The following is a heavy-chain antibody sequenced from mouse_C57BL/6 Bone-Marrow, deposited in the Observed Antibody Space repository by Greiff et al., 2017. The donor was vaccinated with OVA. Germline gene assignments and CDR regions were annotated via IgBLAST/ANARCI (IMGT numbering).Heavy chain of an antibody. CDR1: GYTFTSYW. CDR2: INPSSGYT. V-gene: IGHV1-7*01. CDR3: ARRDYYGSSYDYFYY. J-gene: IGHJ2*01. Sequence: QVQLQQSGAELAKPGASVKLSCKASGYTFTSYWMHWVKQRPGQGLEWIGYINPSSGYTKYNQKFKDKATLTADKSSCTAYMQLSSLTYEDSAVYYCARRDYYGSSYDYFYYGGKGATLTVSS. D-gene: IGHD1-1*01.